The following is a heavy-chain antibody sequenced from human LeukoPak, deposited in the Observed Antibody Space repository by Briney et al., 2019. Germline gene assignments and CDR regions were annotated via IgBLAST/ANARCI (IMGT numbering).Heavy chain of an antibody. CDR3: ARGSRYYGSGSYYPLAY. CDR2: INHSGST. CDR1: GGACSGYY. V-gene: IGHV4-34*01. J-gene: IGHJ4*02. D-gene: IGHD3-10*01. Sequence: KSSDTLSLTCSVYGGACSGYYCSWIRQPPGKGLEWIGEINHSGSTSYNPSLKSRVTISADTSKNQFSLRLSSVTAADTAVYYCARGSRYYGSGSYYPLAYWGQGTLVTVSS.